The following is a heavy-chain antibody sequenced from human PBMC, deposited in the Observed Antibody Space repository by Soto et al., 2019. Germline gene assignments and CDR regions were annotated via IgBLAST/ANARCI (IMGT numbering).Heavy chain of an antibody. D-gene: IGHD3-22*01. CDR1: GFTFSSYA. CDR2: ISYDGSNK. Sequence: PGGSLRLSCAASGFTFSSYAMHWVRQAPGKGLEWVAVISYDGSNKYYADSVKGRFTISRDNSKNTLYLQMNSLRAEDMAVYYCARGGYYAYYYYGMDVWGQGTTVTVSS. J-gene: IGHJ6*02. CDR3: ARGGYYAYYYYGMDV. V-gene: IGHV3-30-3*01.